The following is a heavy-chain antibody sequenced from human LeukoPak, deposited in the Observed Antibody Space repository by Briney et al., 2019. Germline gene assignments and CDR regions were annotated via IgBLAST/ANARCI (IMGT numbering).Heavy chain of an antibody. J-gene: IGHJ3*02. Sequence: SETLSLTCTVSGGSISSYYWSWIRQPPGKGLGWIGYIYYSGSTNYNPSLKSRVTISVDTSKNQFSLRLSSVTAADTAVYYCARVMILWFGEGSAFDIWGQGTMVTVSS. CDR3: ARVMILWFGEGSAFDI. CDR1: GGSISSYY. D-gene: IGHD3-10*01. CDR2: IYYSGST. V-gene: IGHV4-59*01.